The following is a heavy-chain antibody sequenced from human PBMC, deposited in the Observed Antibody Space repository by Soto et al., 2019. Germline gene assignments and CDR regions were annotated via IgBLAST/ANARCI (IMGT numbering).Heavy chain of an antibody. V-gene: IGHV2-5*02. D-gene: IGHD1-26*01. Sequence: GSGPTLVNPTQTLTLTCTFSGFSLSTSGVGVGWIRQPPGKALEWLALVYWDDDKRYSPSLKTRLTITKDTSKNLVVLTMTNMDAADTATYFCSRRTVGHSYFDSWGQGTLVTVSS. J-gene: IGHJ4*02. CDR3: SRRTVGHSYFDS. CDR2: VYWDDDK. CDR1: GFSLSTSGVG.